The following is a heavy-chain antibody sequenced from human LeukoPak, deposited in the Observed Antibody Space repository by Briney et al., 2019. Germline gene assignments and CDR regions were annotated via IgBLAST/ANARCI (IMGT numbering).Heavy chain of an antibody. J-gene: IGHJ5*02. CDR3: ARAGSSTSSGGFDP. CDR2: INWNGGST. D-gene: IGHD2-2*01. CDR1: EFTVSANE. V-gene: IGHV3-20*04. Sequence: GGSLRLSCAASEFTVSANEMSWVRQAPGKGLEWVSGINWNGGSTGYADSVKGRFTISRDNAKNSLYLQMNSLRAEDTALYYCARAGSSTSSGGFDPWGQGTLVTVSS.